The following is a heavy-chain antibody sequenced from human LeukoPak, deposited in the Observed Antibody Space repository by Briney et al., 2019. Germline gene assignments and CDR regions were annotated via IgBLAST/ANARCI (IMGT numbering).Heavy chain of an antibody. CDR2: IYYTGT. J-gene: IGHJ4*02. CDR3: ASRKLGNDY. D-gene: IGHD7-27*01. V-gene: IGHV4-59*02. Sequence: SETLSLTCTVSGGSVSDYYWSWIRQSPGKGLEWIGYIYYTGTSYNPSLKSRVTISADTSKSQFSLNLSSVTAADTAVYYCASRKLGNDYWGQGTLVTVSS. CDR1: GGSVSDYY.